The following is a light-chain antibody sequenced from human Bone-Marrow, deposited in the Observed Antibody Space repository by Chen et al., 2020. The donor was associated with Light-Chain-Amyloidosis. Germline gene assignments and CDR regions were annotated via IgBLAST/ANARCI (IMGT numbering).Light chain of an antibody. CDR1: NIGSTS. V-gene: IGLV3-21*02. CDR3: QVWDRSSDRPV. J-gene: IGLJ3*02. CDR2: DDS. Sequence: SYVLTQPSPVSVAPGQTATIACGGNNIGSTSVHWYQQTPGQAPLLVVYDDSARPSGIPERLSGSNSGNTATLTISRVEAGDEADYYCQVWDRSSDRPVFGGGTKLTVL.